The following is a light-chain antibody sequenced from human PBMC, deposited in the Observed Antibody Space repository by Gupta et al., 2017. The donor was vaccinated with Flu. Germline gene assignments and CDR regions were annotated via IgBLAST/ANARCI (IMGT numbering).Light chain of an antibody. J-gene: IGKJ1*01. CDR2: GTS. V-gene: IGKV3-20*01. Sequence: VLTPSPGTLPLSPGERATLSCRTRQSVSSTFLAWFQQKPGQAPRLLIYGTSTRATGFPDRFRGSGSGTDFTLTISRLEPEDSAVYYGQQYGSLPWTFGHGTKVEIK. CDR1: QSVSSTF. CDR3: QQYGSLPWT.